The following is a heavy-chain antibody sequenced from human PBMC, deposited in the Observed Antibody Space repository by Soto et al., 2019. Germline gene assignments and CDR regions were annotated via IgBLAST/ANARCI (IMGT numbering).Heavy chain of an antibody. D-gene: IGHD1-26*01. V-gene: IGHV3-30-3*01. CDR1: GFTFSSYA. CDR3: ARDSRSEGAVPYYFDY. Sequence: QVQLVESGGGVVQPGRSLRLSCAASGFTFSSYAMHWVRQAPGKGLEWVAVISYDGSNKYYADSVKGRFTISRDNSKNTLYLQMNSLRAEDTAVYYCARDSRSEGAVPYYFDYWGQGTLVTVSS. J-gene: IGHJ4*02. CDR2: ISYDGSNK.